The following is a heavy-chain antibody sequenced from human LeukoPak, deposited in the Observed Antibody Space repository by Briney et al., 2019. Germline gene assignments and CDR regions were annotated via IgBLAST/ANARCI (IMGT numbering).Heavy chain of an antibody. Sequence: SVKVSCKASGGTFSSYAISWVRQAPGQGLEWMGRIIPILGKVNYAQKFQGRVTITADKSTSTAYMELSSLRSENTAVYYCARRGFSGYDSYSSGWYYFDYWGQGTLVTVSS. V-gene: IGHV1-69*04. J-gene: IGHJ4*02. CDR3: ARRGFSGYDSYSSGWYYFDY. CDR2: IIPILGKV. CDR1: GGTFSSYA. D-gene: IGHD6-19*01.